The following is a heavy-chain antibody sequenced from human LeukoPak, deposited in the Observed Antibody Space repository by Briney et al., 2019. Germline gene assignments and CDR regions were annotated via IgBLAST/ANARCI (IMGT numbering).Heavy chain of an antibody. Sequence: PSETLSLTCTVSGGSITGYYWSWIRQPPGKGLEWIGYIDYSGSTNYDPSLKSRVTISVDTSKNQFSLKLSSVTAADTAVYYCARDGARRDYYYYYGMDVWGQGTTVTVSS. V-gene: IGHV4-59*12. J-gene: IGHJ6*02. CDR3: ARDGARRDYYYYYGMDV. CDR2: IDYSGST. D-gene: IGHD4/OR15-4a*01. CDR1: GGSITGYY.